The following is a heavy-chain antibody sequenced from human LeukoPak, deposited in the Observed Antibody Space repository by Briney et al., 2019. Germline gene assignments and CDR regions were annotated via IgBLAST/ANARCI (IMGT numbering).Heavy chain of an antibody. CDR3: ARDVHYDSSGYYFRNDAFDI. V-gene: IGHV3-21*01. J-gene: IGHJ3*02. D-gene: IGHD3-22*01. Sequence: GGSLRLSCAASGFTFSSYSMNWVRQAPGKGLEWVSSISSSSRYIYYGDSVKGRFTISRDNAKNSLCLQMNSLRAEDTAVYYCARDVHYDSSGYYFRNDAFDIWGQGTKVTVSS. CDR1: GFTFSSYS. CDR2: ISSSSRYI.